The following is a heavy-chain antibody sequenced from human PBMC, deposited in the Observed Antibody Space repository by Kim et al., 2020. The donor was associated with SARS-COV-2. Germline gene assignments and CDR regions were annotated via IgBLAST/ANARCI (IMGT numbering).Heavy chain of an antibody. CDR2: ISYDGNKK. CDR3: ASAGYYYDTMDFGD. D-gene: IGHD3-22*01. V-gene: IGHV3-7*03. CDR1: GFTFKNYW. Sequence: GGSLRLSCAASGFTFKNYWMTWVRQAPGKGLEWVAIISYDGNKKYYLDSLKGRFTISRDDAKSTLSLQMNSLRAEDTAMYYCASAGYYYDTMDFGDWGQG. J-gene: IGHJ4*02.